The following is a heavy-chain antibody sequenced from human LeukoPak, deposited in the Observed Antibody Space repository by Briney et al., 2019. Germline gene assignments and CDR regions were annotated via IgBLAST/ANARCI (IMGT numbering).Heavy chain of an antibody. CDR1: GFIFSSYA. J-gene: IGHJ4*02. CDR3: TAEFFRVGATTLVDY. V-gene: IGHV3-15*01. D-gene: IGHD1-26*01. CDR2: IKSKTDGGTT. Sequence: GGSLRLSCAGSGFIFSSYAINWDRQAPGKGLEWAGRIKSKTDGGTTDYAAPVKGRFTISRDDSKNTLYLQMNSLKTEDTAVYYCTAEFFRVGATTLVDYWGQGTLVAVSS.